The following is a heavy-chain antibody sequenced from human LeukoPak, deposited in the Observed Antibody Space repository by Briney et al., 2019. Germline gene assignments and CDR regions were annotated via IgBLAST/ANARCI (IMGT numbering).Heavy chain of an antibody. J-gene: IGHJ5*02. CDR2: IYYSGST. CDR3: AREDGVTNWFDP. Sequence: SEALSLTCTVSGGSIGSGDYYWSWIRQPPGKGLEWIGYIYYSGSTYYNPSLKSRVTISVDTSKNQFSLKLSSVTAADTAVYYCAREDGVTNWFDPWGQGTLVTVSS. D-gene: IGHD2-21*02. CDR1: GGSIGSGDYY. V-gene: IGHV4-30-4*01.